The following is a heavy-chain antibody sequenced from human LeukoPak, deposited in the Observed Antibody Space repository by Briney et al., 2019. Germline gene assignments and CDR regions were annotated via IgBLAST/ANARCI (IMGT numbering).Heavy chain of an antibody. Sequence: GGSLRLSCVVPGITVSNTDMSWVRQGPGRGREWVSGILESGGGINYADTMKGRCTISRDNSMNTVYLQMNSLRAEDTAVYFCAKRGVVIRGILIMGFHKPAYYFDYWGQGILVTVSS. J-gene: IGHJ4*02. CDR1: GITVSNTD. D-gene: IGHD3-10*01. CDR2: ILESGGGI. V-gene: IGHV3-23*01. CDR3: AKRGVVIRGILIMGFHKPAYYFDY.